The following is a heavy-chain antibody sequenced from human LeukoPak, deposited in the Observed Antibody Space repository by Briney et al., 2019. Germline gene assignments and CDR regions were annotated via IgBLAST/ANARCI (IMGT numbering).Heavy chain of an antibody. CDR1: GGSISSYY. V-gene: IGHV4-4*07. CDR2: IYSSGST. CDR3: ARDLGFWSGPDY. J-gene: IGHJ4*02. D-gene: IGHD3-3*01. Sequence: SETLSLTCTVSGGSISSYYWSWIRQPAGKGLQWIGRIYSSGSTNYNPSLRSRVTMSVDTSKNQFSLRLSSVTAADTAVYYCARDLGFWSGPDYWGQGTLVTVSS.